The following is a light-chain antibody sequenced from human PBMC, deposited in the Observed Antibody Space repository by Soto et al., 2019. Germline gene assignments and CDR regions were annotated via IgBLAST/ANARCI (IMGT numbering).Light chain of an antibody. Sequence: EIVMTHSPATLSVSPGERATLSCRASQSVSSNLAWYQQKPGHAHRLLIYGASTRATGIPARFSGSGSGTEFTLTISSLQSEDFAVYYCQQYNNWPPYTFGQGTKLEIK. V-gene: IGKV3-15*01. J-gene: IGKJ2*01. CDR3: QQYNNWPPYT. CDR2: GAS. CDR1: QSVSSN.